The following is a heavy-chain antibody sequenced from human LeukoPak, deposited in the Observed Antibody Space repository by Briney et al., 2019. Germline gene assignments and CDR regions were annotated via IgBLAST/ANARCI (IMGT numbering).Heavy chain of an antibody. D-gene: IGHD6-19*01. J-gene: IGHJ4*02. CDR2: ISSSSGYI. V-gene: IGHV3-21*01. CDR3: ARDHTAVAGSGLDY. CDR1: GFTFSSYS. Sequence: GGSLRLSCAASGFTFSSYSMNWVRQAPGKGLEWVSSISSSSGYIYYADSVKGRFTISRDNAKNSLYLQMNSLRAEDTAVYYCARDHTAVAGSGLDYWGQGTLVTVSS.